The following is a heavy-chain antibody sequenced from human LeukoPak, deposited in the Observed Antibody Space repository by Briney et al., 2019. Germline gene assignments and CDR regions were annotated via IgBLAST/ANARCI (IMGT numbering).Heavy chain of an antibody. V-gene: IGHV3-21*01. CDR2: ISSSSSYI. J-gene: IGHJ4*02. Sequence: PGGSLRLSCAAAGFTFSSYSMNWVRQAPGKGLEWVSSISSSSSYIYYADSVKGRFTISRDNAKNSLYLQMNSLRAEDTAVYYCARDHSWGSEYYFDYWGQGTLVTVSS. D-gene: IGHD6-13*01. CDR3: ARDHSWGSEYYFDY. CDR1: GFTFSSYS.